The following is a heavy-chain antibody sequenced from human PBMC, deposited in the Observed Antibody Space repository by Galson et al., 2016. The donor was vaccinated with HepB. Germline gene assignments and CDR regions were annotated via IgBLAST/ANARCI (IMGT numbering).Heavy chain of an antibody. CDR1: GFTFSSNY. CDR3: AKAGYCSSTSCYAFDY. CDR2: ISGSGANT. V-gene: IGHV3-23*01. D-gene: IGHD2-2*01. J-gene: IGHJ4*02. Sequence: SLRLSCAASGFTFSSNYMRWVRQAPGKGLEWVSAISGSGANTDYAASVKGRFTVSSDNSKNTLYLQMNSLRAEDTAIYYCAKAGYCSSTSCYAFDYWGQGTLVTVSS.